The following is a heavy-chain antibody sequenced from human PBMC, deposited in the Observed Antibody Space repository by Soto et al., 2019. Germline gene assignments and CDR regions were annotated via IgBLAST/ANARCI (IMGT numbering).Heavy chain of an antibody. J-gene: IGHJ4*02. D-gene: IGHD5-12*01. Sequence: ASVKVSCKASGGTFSSYAISWVRQAPGQGLEWMGIINPSGGSTSYAQKFQGRVTMTRDTSTSTVYMELSSLRSEDTAVYYCAREDIVATILRDDRYFDYWGQGTLVTVSS. CDR3: AREDIVATILRDDRYFDY. V-gene: IGHV1-46*03. CDR2: INPSGGST. CDR1: GGTFSSYA.